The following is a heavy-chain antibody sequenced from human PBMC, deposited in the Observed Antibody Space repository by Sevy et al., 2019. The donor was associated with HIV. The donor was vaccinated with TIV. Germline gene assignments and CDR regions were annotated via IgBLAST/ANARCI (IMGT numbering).Heavy chain of an antibody. J-gene: IGHJ6*02. Sequence: GGSLRLSCAASGFTFSSHWMSWVRQGPGKGLEWVANINQDGSAKYCVDSVKGRFTISRDNAKKSLSLQMNSLRAEDTAVYYCARDTGGIGMDVWGQGTTVTVSS. V-gene: IGHV3-7*01. CDR3: ARDTGGIGMDV. CDR2: INQDGSAK. CDR1: GFTFSSHW. D-gene: IGHD6-13*01.